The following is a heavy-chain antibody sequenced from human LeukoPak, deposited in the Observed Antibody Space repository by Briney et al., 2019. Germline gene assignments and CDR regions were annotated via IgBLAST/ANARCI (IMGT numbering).Heavy chain of an antibody. Sequence: ASVKVSCKVSGYTLTELSMHWVRQAPGKGLEWMGGFDPEDGETIYAQKFQGRVTMTEDTSTDTAYMELSSLRSEDTAVYYCATSSMYSGYDSGYYYYYYGMDVWGQGTTVTVSS. V-gene: IGHV1-24*01. J-gene: IGHJ6*02. CDR3: ATSSMYSGYDSGYYYYYYGMDV. CDR2: FDPEDGET. CDR1: GYTLTELS. D-gene: IGHD5-12*01.